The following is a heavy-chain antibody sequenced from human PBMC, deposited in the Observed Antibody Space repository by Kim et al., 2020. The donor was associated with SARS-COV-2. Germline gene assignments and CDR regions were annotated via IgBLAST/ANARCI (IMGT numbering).Heavy chain of an antibody. CDR2: IRHAGNNK. V-gene: IGHV3-33*01. CDR3: ARERTTWYSYYYFGMNV. Sequence: GGSLRLSCAASGFTFSNYDMHWVRQAPGKGLEWVAVIRHAGNNKYYSDSVKGRFTISRDNSKNMLYLQMNSLRADDTAVYYCARERTTWYSYYYFGMNVCGEGARVTPSS. CDR1: GFTFSNYD. J-gene: IGHJ6*04. D-gene: IGHD2-21*02.